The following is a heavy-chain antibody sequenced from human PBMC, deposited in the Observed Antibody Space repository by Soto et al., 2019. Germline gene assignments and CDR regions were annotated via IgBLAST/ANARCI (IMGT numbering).Heavy chain of an antibody. CDR3: ARGRYSYGYKYYYYGMDV. J-gene: IGHJ6*02. V-gene: IGHV5-10-1*01. CDR2: IDPSDSYT. Sequence: GDSLRISCKGSGYSFTSYLISWVRQMPGKGLEWMGRIDPSDSYTNYSPSFQGHVTISADKSISTAYLQWSSLKASDTAMYYCARGRYSYGYKYYYYGMDVWGQGTTVTVSS. CDR1: GYSFTSYL. D-gene: IGHD5-18*01.